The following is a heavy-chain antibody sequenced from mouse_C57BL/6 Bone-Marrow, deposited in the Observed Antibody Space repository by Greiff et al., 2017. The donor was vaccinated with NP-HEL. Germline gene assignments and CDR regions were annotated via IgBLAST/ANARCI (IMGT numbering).Heavy chain of an antibody. Sequence: QVQLQQPGAELVKPGASVKLSCKASGYTFTSYWMHWVKQRPGQGLEWIGMIHPSSGSTNYNEKFKSKATLTVDKSSSPAYMQLSSLTSEDSAVYYCASSSYAMDYWGQGTSGTVSS. CDR3: ASSSYAMDY. CDR2: IHPSSGST. V-gene: IGHV1-64*01. J-gene: IGHJ4*01. CDR1: GYTFTSYW.